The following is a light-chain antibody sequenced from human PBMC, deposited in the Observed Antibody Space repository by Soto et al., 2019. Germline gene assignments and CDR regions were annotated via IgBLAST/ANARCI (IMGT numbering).Light chain of an antibody. CDR1: QSISNY. J-gene: IGKJ1*01. CDR3: QQSYSSPWT. Sequence: DIQMTQSPSSLSAFVGDRVTITCRASQSISNYLNWYQHKPGKAPKLLIHATSSLQSGVPSRFSGSGSGTDFTLTISSLQPEDSAAYYCQQSYSSPWTFGQGTKVDI. V-gene: IGKV1-39*01. CDR2: ATS.